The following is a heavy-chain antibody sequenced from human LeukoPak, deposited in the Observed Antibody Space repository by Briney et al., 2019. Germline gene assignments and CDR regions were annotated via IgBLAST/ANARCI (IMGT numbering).Heavy chain of an antibody. D-gene: IGHD5-18*01. CDR3: AREADTAMVRVDYYYMDV. CDR1: GGSISSGDYY. J-gene: IGHJ6*03. CDR2: IYYSGST. Sequence: SQTLSHTCTVSGGSISSGDYYWSWIRQPPGKGLEWIGYIYYSGSTYYNPSLKSRVTISVDTSKNQFSLKLSSVTAADTAVYYCAREADTAMVRVDYYYMDVWGKGTTVTVSS. V-gene: IGHV4-30-4*08.